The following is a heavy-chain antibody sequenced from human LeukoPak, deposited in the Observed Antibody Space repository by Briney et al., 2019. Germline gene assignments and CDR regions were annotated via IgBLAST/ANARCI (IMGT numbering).Heavy chain of an antibody. CDR2: MNPNSGNT. J-gene: IGHJ3*02. CDR1: GYIFTSYD. CDR3: ARRGSLGYCIGGSCYNDAFDI. Sequence: ASVKLSCKASGYIFTSYDINWVRQATGQRLEWMGWMNPNSGNTGYAQKFQGRVTMTRNTSISTAYMELSSLRSEDTAVYYCARRGSLGYCIGGSCYNDAFDIWGQGTMVTVSS. D-gene: IGHD2-15*01. V-gene: IGHV1-8*01.